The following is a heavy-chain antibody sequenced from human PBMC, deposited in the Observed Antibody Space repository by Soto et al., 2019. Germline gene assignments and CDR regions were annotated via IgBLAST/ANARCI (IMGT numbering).Heavy chain of an antibody. CDR1: GGTFSSYA. V-gene: IGHV1-69*05. J-gene: IGHJ4*02. D-gene: IGHD1-1*01. CDR3: AREPATAKPEGVDF. Sequence: ASVKVSCKASGGTFSSYAISWVRQAPGQGLEWMGGIIPIFGTANYAQKFQGGVTMTRDTSITTAYMELSRLRSGDTAVYYCAREPATAKPEGVDFWGQGTLVTVSS. CDR2: IIPIFGTA.